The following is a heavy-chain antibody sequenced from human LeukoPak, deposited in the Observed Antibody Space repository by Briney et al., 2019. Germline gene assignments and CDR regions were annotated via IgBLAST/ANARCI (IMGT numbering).Heavy chain of an antibody. Sequence: PSETLSLTCTVSGGSISSYYWSWIRQPPGKGLEWMGYIYYSGSTNYNPSLKSRVTISVDTSKNQFSLKLSSVTAADTAVYYCARAYYYDSSGYYHMYGTDVWGQGTTVTVSS. D-gene: IGHD3-22*01. V-gene: IGHV4-59*01. CDR3: ARAYYYDSSGYYHMYGTDV. CDR1: GGSISSYY. J-gene: IGHJ6*02. CDR2: IYYSGST.